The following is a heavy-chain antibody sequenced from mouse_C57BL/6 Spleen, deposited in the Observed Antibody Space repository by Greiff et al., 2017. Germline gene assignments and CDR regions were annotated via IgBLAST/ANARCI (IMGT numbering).Heavy chain of an antibody. CDR3: TMGYGYPHYYAMDY. Sequence: VQLKESGAELVRPGASVKLSCTASGFNIKDYYMHWVKQRPEHGLEWIGRIDPEDGDTEYAPKFQGKATMTADTASNTAYLQLSSLTSEDTAVYYVTMGYGYPHYYAMDYWGQGTSVTVSS. V-gene: IGHV14-1*01. CDR2: IDPEDGDT. CDR1: GFNIKDYY. D-gene: IGHD2-2*01. J-gene: IGHJ4*01.